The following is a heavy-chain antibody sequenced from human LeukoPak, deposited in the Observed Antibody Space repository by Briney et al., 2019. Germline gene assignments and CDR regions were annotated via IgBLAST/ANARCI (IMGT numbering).Heavy chain of an antibody. V-gene: IGHV3-23*01. D-gene: IGHD3-10*01. CDR2: ISGSGGST. Sequence: GGSLRLSCAASGFTFSGYEMNWVRQAPGKGLEWVSAISGSGGSTYYADSVKGRFTISRDNSKNTLYLQMNSLRAEDTAVYYCAKNSMVRGVIEVPFDYWGQGTLVTVSS. CDR3: AKNSMVRGVIEVPFDY. CDR1: GFTFSGYE. J-gene: IGHJ4*02.